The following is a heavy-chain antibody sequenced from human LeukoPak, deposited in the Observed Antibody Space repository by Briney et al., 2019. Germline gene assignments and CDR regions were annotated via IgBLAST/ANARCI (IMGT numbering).Heavy chain of an antibody. V-gene: IGHV3-23*01. CDR1: GFTFSSYS. CDR3: TKDLAVADY. D-gene: IGHD6-19*01. J-gene: IGHJ4*02. CDR2: IRGTGGST. Sequence: PGGSLRLSCAASGFTFSSYSMNWVRQAPGKGLEWVSGIRGTGGSTFYADSVKGRFTISRDNSKNTLYLQMNSLRAEDTAVYYCTKDLAVADYWGQGTLVTVSS.